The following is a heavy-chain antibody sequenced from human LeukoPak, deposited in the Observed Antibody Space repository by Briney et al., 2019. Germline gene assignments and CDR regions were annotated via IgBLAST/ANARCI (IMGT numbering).Heavy chain of an antibody. CDR2: IYYSGST. V-gene: IGHV4-59*08. J-gene: IGHJ4*02. Sequence: SETLSLTCTVPGGSISSYYWSWIRQPPGKGLEWIGYIYYSGSTNYNPSLKSRVTISVDTSKNQFSLKLSSATAADTAVYYCARHGGYCSSTSCYGWFDYWGQGTLVTVSS. CDR1: GGSISSYY. CDR3: ARHGGYCSSTSCYGWFDY. D-gene: IGHD2-2*01.